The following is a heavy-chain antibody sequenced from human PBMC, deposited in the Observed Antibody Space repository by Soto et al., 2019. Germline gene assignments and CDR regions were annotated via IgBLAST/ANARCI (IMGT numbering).Heavy chain of an antibody. CDR3: ARDSSSSEGPLLFDY. J-gene: IGHJ4*02. CDR1: GGTFSSYA. D-gene: IGHD6-6*01. CDR2: IIPIFGTA. V-gene: IGHV1-69*13. Sequence: GASVKVPCKASGGTFSSYAISWVRQAPGQGLEWMGGIIPIFGTANYAQKFQGRVTITADESTSTAYMELSSLRSEDTAVYYCARDSSSSEGPLLFDYWGQGTLVTVSS.